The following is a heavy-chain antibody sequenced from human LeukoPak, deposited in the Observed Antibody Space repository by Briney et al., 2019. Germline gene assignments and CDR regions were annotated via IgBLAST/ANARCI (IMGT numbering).Heavy chain of an antibody. CDR2: ISYDGSNK. CDR1: GFTFSSYA. J-gene: IGHJ4*02. V-gene: IGHV3-30*04. CDR3: AREDLVGAIDY. D-gene: IGHD1-26*01. Sequence: PGGSLRLSCAASGFTFSSYAMHWVRQAPGKGLEWVAVISYDGSNKYYADSVKGRFTISRDNAKNSLYLQMNSLRVEDTATYYCAREDLVGAIDYWGQGTLVTVSS.